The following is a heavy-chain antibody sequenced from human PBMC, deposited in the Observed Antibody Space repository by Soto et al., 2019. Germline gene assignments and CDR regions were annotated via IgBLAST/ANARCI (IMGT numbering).Heavy chain of an antibody. CDR3: ARGRYYDEGDAFDI. J-gene: IGHJ3*02. Sequence: ASVKVSCKASGYTVTSYDINWVRQATGQGLEWMGWMNPNSGNTGYAQKFQGRVTMTRNTSISKPYMELSTLRSEDTAVYYCARGRYYDEGDAFDIWGQWTMGTVSS. CDR2: MNPNSGNT. V-gene: IGHV1-8*01. D-gene: IGHD3-3*01. CDR1: GYTVTSYD.